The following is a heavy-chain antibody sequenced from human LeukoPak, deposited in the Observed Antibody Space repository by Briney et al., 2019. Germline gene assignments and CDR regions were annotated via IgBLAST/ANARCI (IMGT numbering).Heavy chain of an antibody. CDR1: GFTFSTYY. CDR3: ASGFSSSPYFDY. D-gene: IGHD6-6*01. CDR2: ITGSSSYI. V-gene: IGHV3-21*01. Sequence: PGGSLRRSCAAPGFTFSTYYMKWVRQAPGQGLEWVSFITGSSSYIYYTDSVKGRFTISRDNAKNSLFLQMNSLRDEDTAVYYCASGFSSSPYFDYWGQGTLVTVSS. J-gene: IGHJ4*02.